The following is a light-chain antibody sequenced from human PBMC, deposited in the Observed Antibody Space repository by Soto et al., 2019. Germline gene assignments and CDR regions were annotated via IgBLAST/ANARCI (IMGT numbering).Light chain of an antibody. Sequence: QSALTQPASVSGSPGLSIASSCTGTSRDVGGYNSVSWYQQQPGKVPKLMIYDVSNRPSGVSNRFSGSKSGNTASLTISGLQAEDEGDYYCSSYTTGGSYVFVTGTKLTVL. CDR1: SRDVGGYNS. J-gene: IGLJ1*01. V-gene: IGLV2-14*01. CDR2: DVS. CDR3: SSYTTGGSYV.